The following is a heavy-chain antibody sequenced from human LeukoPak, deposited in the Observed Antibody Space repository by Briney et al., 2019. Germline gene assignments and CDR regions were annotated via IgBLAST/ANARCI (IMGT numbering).Heavy chain of an antibody. CDR2: ISSSGSTI. Sequence: SGGSLRLSCAASGFTFSSYEMNWVRQAPGKGLEWVSYISSSGSTIYYADSVKGRFTISRDNAKNSLYLQMNSLRAEDTAVCYCARDSGVDYFDYWGQGTLVTVSS. CDR3: ARDSGVDYFDY. J-gene: IGHJ4*02. CDR1: GFTFSSYE. D-gene: IGHD3-10*01. V-gene: IGHV3-48*03.